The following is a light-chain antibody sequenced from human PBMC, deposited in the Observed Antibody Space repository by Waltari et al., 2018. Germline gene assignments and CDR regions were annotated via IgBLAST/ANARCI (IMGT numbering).Light chain of an antibody. V-gene: IGLV9-49*03. Sequence: QPVLTQPPSASASLGAPVTPTCTPSSGYSTYKVDWYPQRPGKGPRFGMRVGTGGIVGTKGDGIPDRFSVLGSGLNRYLTIKNIQEEDESDYHCGADHGSGSSFVYVFGTGTKVTVL. CDR1: SGYSTYK. CDR2: VGTGGIVG. CDR3: GADHGSGSSFVYV. J-gene: IGLJ1*01.